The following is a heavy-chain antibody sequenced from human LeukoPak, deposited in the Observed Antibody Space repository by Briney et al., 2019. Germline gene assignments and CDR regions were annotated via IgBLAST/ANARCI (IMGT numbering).Heavy chain of an antibody. CDR1: RFNFNHYW. CDR3: ARGGSESDY. V-gene: IGHV3-7*01. J-gene: IGHJ4*02. Sequence: GGSLRLSCAASRFNFNHYWMTWVRQSPGKGLEWVANIKEDGTEKNYVDSVKGRFTISRDNAKNSLYLQMNSLRAEDTAVYYCARGGSESDYWGQGTLVTVSS. CDR2: IKEDGTEK.